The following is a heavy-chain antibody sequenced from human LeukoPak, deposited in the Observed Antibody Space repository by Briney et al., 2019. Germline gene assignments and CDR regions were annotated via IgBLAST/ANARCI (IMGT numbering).Heavy chain of an antibody. D-gene: IGHD3-22*01. Sequence: KPSETLSLTCTVSGGSISSYYWSWIRQPPRKGLEWVGYIYYSGSTNYNPSLKSRVTISVDTSKNQFSLKLSSVTAADTAVYYCARGQTPYDSSGSYYAAVWGQGTLVTVST. CDR3: ARGQTPYDSSGSYYAAV. CDR2: IYYSGST. CDR1: GGSISSYY. J-gene: IGHJ4*02. V-gene: IGHV4-59*01.